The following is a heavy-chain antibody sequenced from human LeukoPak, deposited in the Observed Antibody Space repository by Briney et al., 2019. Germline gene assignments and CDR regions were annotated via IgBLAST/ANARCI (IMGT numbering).Heavy chain of an antibody. CDR2: IYTSGST. V-gene: IGHV4-61*02. CDR1: GGSISSGSYY. Sequence: SETLSLTCTVSGGSISSGSYYWSWIRQPAGKGLEWIGRIYTSGSTNYNPSLKSRVTMSVDTSKNQFSLKLSSVTAADTAVYYCAITRGGAFDIWGQGTMVTVSS. D-gene: IGHD2-15*01. J-gene: IGHJ3*02. CDR3: AITRGGAFDI.